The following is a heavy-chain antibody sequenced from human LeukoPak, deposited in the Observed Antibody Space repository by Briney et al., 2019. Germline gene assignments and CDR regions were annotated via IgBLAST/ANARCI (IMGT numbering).Heavy chain of an antibody. Sequence: GGSLRLSCAASGFTFSTFSMNWVRQAPGKGLEWVSYIFNSGTTKYYADSVKGRFTISRDNAKNSLYLQMNSLRAEDTAIYYCATRPGYFHYWGQGTLVTVSS. V-gene: IGHV3-48*04. CDR3: ATRPGYFHY. J-gene: IGHJ4*02. CDR1: GFTFSTFS. CDR2: IFNSGTTK. D-gene: IGHD1-1*01.